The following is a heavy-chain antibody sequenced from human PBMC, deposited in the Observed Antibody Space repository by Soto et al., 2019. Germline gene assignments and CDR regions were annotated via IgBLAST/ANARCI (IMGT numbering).Heavy chain of an antibody. CDR2: IYYSGRT. CDR1: GVSISNGDYY. V-gene: IGHV4-30-4*01. J-gene: IGHJ5*02. Sequence: SETLSLTCTVSGVSISNGDYYWSWIRQTPGMGLEWMGYIYYSGRTYYNPSLQGRLTTPQDMSENQFSLRLTSVTAADTAVYFCARSFWFPVGATPGWFDPWGQGALVTVSS. CDR3: ARSFWFPVGATPGWFDP. D-gene: IGHD2-15*01.